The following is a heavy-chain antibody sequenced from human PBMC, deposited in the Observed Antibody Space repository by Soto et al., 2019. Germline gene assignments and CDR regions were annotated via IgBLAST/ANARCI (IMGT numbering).Heavy chain of an antibody. CDR1: GFTFSSYG. V-gene: IGHV3-33*01. J-gene: IGHJ6*02. CDR3: ARQGSSYYYDSSGYLDSNGMDV. D-gene: IGHD3-22*01. Sequence: GGSLRLSCAASGFTFSSYGMHWVRQAPGKGLEWVAVIWYDGSNKYYADSVKGRFTISRDNSKNTLYLQMNSLRAEDTAVYYCARQGSSYYYDSSGYLDSNGMDVWGQGTTVTVSS. CDR2: IWYDGSNK.